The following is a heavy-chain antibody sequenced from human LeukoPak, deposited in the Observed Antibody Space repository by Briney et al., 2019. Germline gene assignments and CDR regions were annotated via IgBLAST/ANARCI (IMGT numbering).Heavy chain of an antibody. D-gene: IGHD3-22*01. V-gene: IGHV1-18*01. CDR2: ISAYNGDT. Sequence: ASVKVSCKASGYTFTRHGVSWVRQAPGQGLEWMGWISAYNGDTKYAQNFQGRVTITTDTSTTTAYMELRSLRSDDTAVYHCARDPSNTSGNFPYFDYWGQGTLVTVSS. CDR3: ARDPSNTSGNFPYFDY. J-gene: IGHJ4*02. CDR1: GYTFTRHG.